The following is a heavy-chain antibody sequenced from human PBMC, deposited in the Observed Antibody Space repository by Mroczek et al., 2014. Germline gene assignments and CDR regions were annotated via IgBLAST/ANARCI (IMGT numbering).Heavy chain of an antibody. CDR1: GYTFTGYY. Sequence: QVQLVQSGAEVKKPGASVKVSCKASGYTFTGYYMHWVRQAPGQGLEWMGWINPNSGGTNYAQKFQGRVTMTRDTSISTAYMELSRLRSDDTAVYYCARAPVFVVPAAKEDYYYYMDVWGPKGPTVT. CDR3: ARAPVFVVPAAKEDYYYYMDV. V-gene: IGHV1-2*02. J-gene: IGHJ6*03. CDR2: INPNSGGT. D-gene: IGHD2-2*01.